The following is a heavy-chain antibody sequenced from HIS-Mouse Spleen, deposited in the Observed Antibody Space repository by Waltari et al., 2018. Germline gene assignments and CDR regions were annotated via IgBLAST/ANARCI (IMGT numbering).Heavy chain of an antibody. J-gene: IGHJ2*01. CDR3: AREIPYSSSWYDWYFDL. CDR1: GASISSSSYS. V-gene: IGHV4-39*07. CDR2: IYYSGST. Sequence: QLQLQESGPGLVKPSETLSLTCTVSGASISSSSYSWAGIRQPPGKGLEWIGSIYYSGSTYYNPSLKSRVTISVDTSKNQFSLKLSSVTAADTAVYYCAREIPYSSSWYDWYFDLWGRGTLVTVSS. D-gene: IGHD6-13*01.